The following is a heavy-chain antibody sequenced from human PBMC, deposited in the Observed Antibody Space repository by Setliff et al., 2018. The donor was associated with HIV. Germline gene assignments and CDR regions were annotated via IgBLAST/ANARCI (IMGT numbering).Heavy chain of an antibody. Sequence: SETLSLTCTVSGDSIGTYYWSWIRQPPGKGLEWIGHIYNSGSTNYNPSLTSRVTISVDTSRNQFSLKLTSVTAADTAIYYCARGVNFDYWGQGTQVTVS. CDR2: IYNSGST. J-gene: IGHJ4*02. V-gene: IGHV4-59*01. CDR1: GDSIGTYY. CDR3: ARGVNFDY. D-gene: IGHD3-3*01.